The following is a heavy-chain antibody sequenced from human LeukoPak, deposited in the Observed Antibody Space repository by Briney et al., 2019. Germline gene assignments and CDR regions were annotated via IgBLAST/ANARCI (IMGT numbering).Heavy chain of an antibody. CDR2: INPNSGGT. CDR3: ARGYCSGGSCYSVENWFDP. CDR1: GYTFTGFY. V-gene: IGHV1-2*06. J-gene: IGHJ5*02. D-gene: IGHD2-15*01. Sequence: ASVKVSCKASGYTFTGFYMHWVRQAPGQGLEWMGRINPNSGGTNYAQKFQGRVTMTRDTSISTAYMELSRLRSDDTAVYYCARGYCSGGSCYSVENWFDPWGQGTLVTVSS.